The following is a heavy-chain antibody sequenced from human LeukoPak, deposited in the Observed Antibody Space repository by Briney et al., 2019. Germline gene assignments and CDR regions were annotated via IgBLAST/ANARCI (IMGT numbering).Heavy chain of an antibody. V-gene: IGHV4-34*01. CDR3: ARRADPIGGRANLLAARQAGFDP. Sequence: PSETLSLTCAVYGGSFSDYYWSWIRQPPGKGLEWIGEINHSGSTNYNPSLKSRVTISVDTSKNQFSLKLNSVTAADTAVYYCARRADPIGGRANLLAARQAGFDPWGRGLLVAVSS. J-gene: IGHJ5*02. CDR2: INHSGST. D-gene: IGHD6-6*01. CDR1: GGSFSDYY.